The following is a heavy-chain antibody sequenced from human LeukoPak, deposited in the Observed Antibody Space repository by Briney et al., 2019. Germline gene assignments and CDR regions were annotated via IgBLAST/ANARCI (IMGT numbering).Heavy chain of an antibody. J-gene: IGHJ4*02. CDR1: GFTFSTNW. V-gene: IGHV3-7*01. Sequence: GGSLRLSCAASGFTFSTNWMSWVRQAPGKGLEWVANIKQDGSEEYYVDSVKGRFTISRDNAKNSLYLQMNSLRTEDTAVYFCARTNYFDYWGQGTLVTVSS. CDR2: IKQDGSEE. CDR3: ARTNYFDY.